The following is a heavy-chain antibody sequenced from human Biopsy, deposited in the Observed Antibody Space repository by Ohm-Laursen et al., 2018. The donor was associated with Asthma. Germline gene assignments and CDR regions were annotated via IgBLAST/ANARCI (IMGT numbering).Heavy chain of an antibody. J-gene: IGHJ4*02. Sequence: SLRLSCAASGFMFRSFGIHWVRQAPGKGLEWVAVISYDGNHKFYEDSVKGRFTISRDNSKNTLYLQMNSLRTEDTAVYYCAKRRGYSGHDNDYWGQGTLVIVSS. D-gene: IGHD5-12*01. V-gene: IGHV3-30*18. CDR1: GFMFRSFG. CDR2: ISYDGNHK. CDR3: AKRRGYSGHDNDY.